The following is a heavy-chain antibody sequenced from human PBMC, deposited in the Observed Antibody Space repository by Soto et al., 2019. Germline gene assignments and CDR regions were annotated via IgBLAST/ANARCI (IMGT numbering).Heavy chain of an antibody. D-gene: IGHD3-10*01. V-gene: IGHV1-18*01. Sequence: QVPLVQSGPELKKPGAAVRVSCKASGYTFDSYGLSWVRQAPGQGLEWMGWISTYTGNTDYPQRFQGRVTMDTDTSTSTAYFDLRSLTSDDTAVYYCVRDVSVSSGSFGGYWGQGTLVTVSS. CDR1: GYTFDSYG. J-gene: IGHJ4*02. CDR3: VRDVSVSSGSFGGY. CDR2: ISTYTGNT.